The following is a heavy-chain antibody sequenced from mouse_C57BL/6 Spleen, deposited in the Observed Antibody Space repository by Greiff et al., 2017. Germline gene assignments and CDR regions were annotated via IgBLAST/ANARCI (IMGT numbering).Heavy chain of an antibody. CDR1: GYTFTSYW. V-gene: IGHV1-5*01. D-gene: IGHD1-1*01. CDR2: IYPGNSDT. CDR3: KRYYGSSWWYFDG. Sequence: EVQLQESGTVLARPGASVKLSCKTSGYTFTSYWMHWVKQRPGQGLEWIGAIYPGNSDTSYNQKFKGKAKLTAVTSASTAYMELSSLTNEDSAVFSWKRYYGSSWWYFDGGGTGTTVTVSS. J-gene: IGHJ1*03.